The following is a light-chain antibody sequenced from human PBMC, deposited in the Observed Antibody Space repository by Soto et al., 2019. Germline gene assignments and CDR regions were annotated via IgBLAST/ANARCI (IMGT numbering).Light chain of an antibody. Sequence: SYELTQPPSVSVSPGQTASITCSGDKLGDKYACWYQQKPGQSPVLVIYQDSKRPSGIPERFSGSNSGNTATLTISGTQAMDEADYYCQAWDSHTAVVFGGGTMLTVL. CDR1: KLGDKY. V-gene: IGLV3-1*01. CDR2: QDS. CDR3: QAWDSHTAVV. J-gene: IGLJ2*01.